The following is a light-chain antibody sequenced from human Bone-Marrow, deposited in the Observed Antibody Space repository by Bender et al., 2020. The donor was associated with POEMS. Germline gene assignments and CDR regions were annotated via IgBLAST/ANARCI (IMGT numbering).Light chain of an antibody. CDR3: QSYDNSLGGWV. Sequence: SFELTQPSSLSVSPGQTARITCSGDVLAKNYVRWFQQKPGQAPVLVVHRDSNRPSGIPERFSGSNSGNTATLTISGLQAEDEGDYYCQSYDNSLGGWVFGGGTKLTVL. V-gene: IGLV3-27*01. CDR2: RDS. CDR1: VLAKNY. J-gene: IGLJ3*02.